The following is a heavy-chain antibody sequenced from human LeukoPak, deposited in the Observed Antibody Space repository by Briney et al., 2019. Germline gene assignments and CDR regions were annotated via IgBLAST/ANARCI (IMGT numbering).Heavy chain of an antibody. V-gene: IGHV3-66*01. Sequence: PGGSLRLSCTASGFTVSSNYMSWVRQAPGKGLEWVSVIYSGGSTYYADSVKGRFTISRDNSKNTLYFQMNSLRAEDTAVYYCVRGYDKAFDYWGQGTLVTVSS. CDR1: GFTVSSNY. CDR2: IYSGGST. D-gene: IGHD1-1*01. J-gene: IGHJ4*02. CDR3: VRGYDKAFDY.